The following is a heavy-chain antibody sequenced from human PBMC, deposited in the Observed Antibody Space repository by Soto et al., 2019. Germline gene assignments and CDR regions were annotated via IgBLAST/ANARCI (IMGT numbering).Heavy chain of an antibody. CDR3: ARNYGYAFDI. J-gene: IGHJ3*02. CDR2: IYYSGST. V-gene: IGHV4-59*08. D-gene: IGHD4-17*01. CDR1: GGSISSYY. Sequence: SETLSLTCTVSGGSISSYYWSWIRQPPGKGLEWIGYIYYSGSTNYNPSLKSRVTISVDTSKNQFSLKLSSVTAADTAVYYCARNYGYAFDIWGQGTMVTVSS.